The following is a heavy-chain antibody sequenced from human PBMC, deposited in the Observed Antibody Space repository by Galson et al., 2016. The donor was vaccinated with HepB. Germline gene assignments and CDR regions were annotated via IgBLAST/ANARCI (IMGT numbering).Heavy chain of an antibody. Sequence: RSLRLSCATSGFTFDDFAMYWVRQPPGKGLEWVSGISWNGDVVAYADSVKGRFTISRDNAKNSLYLQMNSLIIEDTAFYFCAKDAQFGVGVNAFDIWGHGTMVTVSS. CDR3: AKDAQFGVGVNAFDI. V-gene: IGHV3-9*01. CDR1: GFTFDDFA. D-gene: IGHD3-3*01. CDR2: ISWNGDVV. J-gene: IGHJ3*02.